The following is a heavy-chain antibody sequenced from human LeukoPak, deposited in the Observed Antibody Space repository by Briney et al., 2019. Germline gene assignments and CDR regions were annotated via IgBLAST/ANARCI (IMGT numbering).Heavy chain of an antibody. CDR2: ISAYNGNT. CDR1: GYTFTSYG. J-gene: IGHJ3*02. Sequence: ASVKVSCKASGYTFTSYGISWVRQAPGQGLEWMGWISAYNGNTNYAQKLQGKVTMTTDTSTSTAYMELRSLRSDDTAVYYRARAWGFGPSDAFDIWGQGTMVTVSS. CDR3: ARAWGFGPSDAFDI. V-gene: IGHV1-18*01. D-gene: IGHD3-16*01.